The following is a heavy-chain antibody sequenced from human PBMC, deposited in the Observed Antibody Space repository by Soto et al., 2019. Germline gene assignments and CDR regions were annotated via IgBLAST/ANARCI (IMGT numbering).Heavy chain of an antibody. CDR1: GGSISSGGYY. V-gene: IGHV4-31*03. Sequence: SETLSLTCTVSGGSISSGGYYWSWIRQHPGKGLEWIGYIYYSGSTYYNPSLKSRVTISVDTSKNQFSLKLSSVTAADTAVYYCARTPIAAAGFDYWGQGTLVTVSS. J-gene: IGHJ4*02. CDR3: ARTPIAAAGFDY. D-gene: IGHD6-13*01. CDR2: IYYSGST.